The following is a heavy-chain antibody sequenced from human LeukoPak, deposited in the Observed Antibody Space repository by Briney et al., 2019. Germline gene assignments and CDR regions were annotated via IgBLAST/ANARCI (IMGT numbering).Heavy chain of an antibody. CDR1: GYTFTAYY. D-gene: IGHD3-16*02. J-gene: IGHJ4*02. CDR2: INPNSGGT. CDR3: ARGTPGSYLGY. Sequence: ASVRVSCKASGYTFTAYYMHWVRQAPGEGLEWMGWINPNSGGTNYAQKFKGWVTLTRDTSINTTYMELSRLASDVTAVYFCARGTPGSYLGYWGQGTLVTVSP. V-gene: IGHV1-2*04.